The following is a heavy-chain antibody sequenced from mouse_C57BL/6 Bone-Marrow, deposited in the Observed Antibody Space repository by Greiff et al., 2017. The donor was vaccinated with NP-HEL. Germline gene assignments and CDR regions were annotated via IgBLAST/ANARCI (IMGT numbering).Heavy chain of an antibody. J-gene: IGHJ3*01. CDR1: GFNIKDYY. CDR2: IDPEDGET. Sequence: EVKLVESGAELVKPGASVKLSCTASGFNIKDYYMHWVKQRTEQGLEWIGRIDPEDGETKYAPKFQGKATITADTSSNTAYLQLSSLTSEDTAVYYCAPLVTTPWFAYWGQGTLVTVSA. V-gene: IGHV14-2*01. CDR3: APLVTTPWFAY. D-gene: IGHD2-2*01.